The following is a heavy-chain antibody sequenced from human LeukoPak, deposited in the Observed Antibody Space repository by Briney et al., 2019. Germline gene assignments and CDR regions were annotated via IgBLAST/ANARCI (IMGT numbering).Heavy chain of an antibody. CDR3: ARVGYSYGQTPFDY. V-gene: IGHV3-11*01. CDR2: ISSSGSTI. D-gene: IGHD5-18*01. Sequence: GGSLRLSCAASGFTVSSNYMSWVRQAPGKGLEWVSYISSSGSTIYYADSVKGRFTISRDNAKNSLYLQMNSLRAEDTAVYYCARVGYSYGQTPFDYWGQGTLVTVSS. J-gene: IGHJ4*02. CDR1: GFTVSSNY.